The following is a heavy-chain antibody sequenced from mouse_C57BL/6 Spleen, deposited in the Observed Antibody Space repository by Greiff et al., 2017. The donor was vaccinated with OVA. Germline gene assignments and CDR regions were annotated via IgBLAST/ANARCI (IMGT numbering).Heavy chain of an antibody. V-gene: IGHV1-66*01. D-gene: IGHD1-1*01. Sequence: QVQLQQSGPELVKPGASVKISCKASGYSFTSYYIHWVKQRPGQGLEWIGWIYPGSGNTKYNEKFKGKATLTADTSSSTAYMQLSSLTSEDSAVYYCARGTTVVADWYFDVWGTGTTVTVSS. CDR2: IYPGSGNT. J-gene: IGHJ1*03. CDR1: GYSFTSYY. CDR3: ARGTTVVADWYFDV.